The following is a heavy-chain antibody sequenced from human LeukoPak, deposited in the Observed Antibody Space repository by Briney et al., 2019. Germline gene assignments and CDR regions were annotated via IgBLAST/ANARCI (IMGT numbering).Heavy chain of an antibody. Sequence: GGSLRLSCAASGFTFSSYSMNWVRQAPGKGLEWVANIKQDGNEKYYVDSVKGRFTISRDNAKNSLDLQMNSLRAEDTAVYYCARLRGPMANWFDPWGQGTLVTVSS. D-gene: IGHD3-10*01. V-gene: IGHV3-7*03. J-gene: IGHJ5*02. CDR3: ARLRGPMANWFDP. CDR2: IKQDGNEK. CDR1: GFTFSSYS.